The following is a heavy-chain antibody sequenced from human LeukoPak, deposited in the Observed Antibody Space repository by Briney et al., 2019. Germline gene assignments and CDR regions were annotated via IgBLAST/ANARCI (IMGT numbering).Heavy chain of an antibody. CDR1: GGSISSSNW. CDR2: IYYSGST. Sequence: SGTLSLTCAVSGGSISSSNWWSWVRQPPGKGLEWIGYIYYSGSTNYNPSLKSRVTISVDTSKNQFSLKLSSVTAADTAVYYCARAGYYYYYYYMDVWGKGTTVTVSS. CDR3: ARAGYYYYYYYMDV. J-gene: IGHJ6*03. V-gene: IGHV4-4*02.